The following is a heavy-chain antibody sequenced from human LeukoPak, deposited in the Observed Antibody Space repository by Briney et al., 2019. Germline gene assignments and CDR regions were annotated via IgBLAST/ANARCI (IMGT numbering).Heavy chain of an antibody. V-gene: IGHV3-23*01. CDR2: ISGSGGTT. CDR3: ANGGVKSGWYDY. D-gene: IGHD6-19*01. J-gene: IGHJ4*02. Sequence: GGSLRLSCAASGFTFSSYSMNWVRQAPGKGLEWVSLISGSGGTTYYADSVKGRFTISRDNSKNTLYLQMNSLRAEDTAVYYCANGGVKSGWYDYWGQGTLVTVSS. CDR1: GFTFSSYS.